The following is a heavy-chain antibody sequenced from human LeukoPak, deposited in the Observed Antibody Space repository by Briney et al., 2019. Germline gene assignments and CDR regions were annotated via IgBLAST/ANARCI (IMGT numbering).Heavy chain of an antibody. CDR1: GFTFSDYY. J-gene: IGHJ4*02. D-gene: IGHD4-17*01. CDR3: ARYRTVTLFDY. Sequence: GGSLRLSCAASGFTFSDYYMSWIRQAPGEGLEWVSYITRSGNTIYYADSVEGRFTISRDNAKNSLYLQMNSLRAEDTAVYYCARYRTVTLFDYWGQGTLVTVSS. CDR2: ITRSGNTI. V-gene: IGHV3-11*01.